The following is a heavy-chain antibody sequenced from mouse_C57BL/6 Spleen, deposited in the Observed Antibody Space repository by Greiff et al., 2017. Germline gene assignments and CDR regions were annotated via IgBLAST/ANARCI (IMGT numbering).Heavy chain of an antibody. CDR2: IDPSDSYT. CDR3: ARDGNRYAMDY. Sequence: QVQLKQPGAELVMPGASVKLSCKASGYTFTSYWMHWVKQRPGQGLEWIGEIDPSDSYTNYNQKFKGKSTLTVDKSSSTAYMQLSSLTSEDSAVYYCARDGNRYAMDYWGQGTSVTVSS. D-gene: IGHD2-1*01. CDR1: GYTFTSYW. V-gene: IGHV1-69*01. J-gene: IGHJ4*01.